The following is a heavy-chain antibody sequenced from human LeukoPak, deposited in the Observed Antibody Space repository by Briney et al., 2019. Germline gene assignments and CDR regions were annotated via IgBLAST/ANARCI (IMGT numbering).Heavy chain of an antibody. CDR1: GFTFGSYA. V-gene: IGHV3-23*01. J-gene: IGHJ4*02. D-gene: IGHD1-20*01. CDR2: ISGSGGST. CDR3: ARDNWYFDY. Sequence: GGSLRLSCAASGFTFGSYAMSWVRQAPGKGLEWVSAISGSGGSTYYADSVKGRFTISRDNAKNTLYLQMNSLRAEDTAVYYCARDNWYFDYWGQGTLVTVSS.